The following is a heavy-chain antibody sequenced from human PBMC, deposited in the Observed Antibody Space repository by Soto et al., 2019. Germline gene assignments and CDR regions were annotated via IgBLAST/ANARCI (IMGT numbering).Heavy chain of an antibody. CDR1: RVAFSKFI. V-gene: IGHV1-69*01. CDR2: IIPIFGTA. D-gene: IGHD6-19*01. J-gene: IGHJ6*02. Sequence: QALLEPSGGELKKHGYSVKVSCKAARVAFSKFIVTWVRQAPGLRLEWVGGIIPIFGTANYAQKFQGRVTITADESTSTSYMEVSNMRSEDTAVYYCAKVRYSSPMGYYYGMDVWGQGTTVNVSS. CDR3: AKVRYSSPMGYYYGMDV.